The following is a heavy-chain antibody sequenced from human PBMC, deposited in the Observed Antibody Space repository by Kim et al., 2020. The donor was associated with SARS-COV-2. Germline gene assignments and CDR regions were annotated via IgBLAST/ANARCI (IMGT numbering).Heavy chain of an antibody. CDR1: GGSISSGGYY. J-gene: IGHJ4*02. V-gene: IGHV4-31*01. CDR2: ICYSGST. CDR3: ARVDTNMEATTADY. D-gene: IGHD5-12*01. Sequence: SETLSLTCTVSGGSISSGGYYWNWFPQHPGKGLEWIGYICYSGSTYYNPSIKSQVTISVDTSKNQFSLKLSSVTAAETAVYYCARVDTNMEATTADYWGQGALVNVSS.